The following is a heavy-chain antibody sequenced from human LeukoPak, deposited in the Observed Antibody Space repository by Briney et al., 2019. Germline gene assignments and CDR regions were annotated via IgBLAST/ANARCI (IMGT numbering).Heavy chain of an antibody. J-gene: IGHJ6*02. D-gene: IGHD2-2*01. Sequence: ASVKVSCKASGYTFTSYDINWVRQATGQGLEWMGWISAYNGNTNYAQKLQGRVTMTTDTSTSTAYMELRSLRSDDTAVYYCARAGSTSSNYYYYGMDVWGQGTTVTVSS. CDR2: ISAYNGNT. V-gene: IGHV1-18*01. CDR1: GYTFTSYD. CDR3: ARAGSTSSNYYYYGMDV.